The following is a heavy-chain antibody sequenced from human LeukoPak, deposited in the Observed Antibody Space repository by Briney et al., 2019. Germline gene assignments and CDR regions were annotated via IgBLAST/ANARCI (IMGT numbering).Heavy chain of an antibody. J-gene: IGHJ3*02. D-gene: IGHD3-9*01. Sequence: PGGSVRLSCAASGFTVSSNYMSWVRQAPGKGLEWVSVIYSGGSTYYADSVKGRFTISRDNSKNTLYLQMNSLRAEDTAVYYCARARVLRYFDPSPYAFDIWGQGTMVTVSS. CDR3: ARARVLRYFDPSPYAFDI. CDR1: GFTVSSNY. V-gene: IGHV3-53*01. CDR2: IYSGGST.